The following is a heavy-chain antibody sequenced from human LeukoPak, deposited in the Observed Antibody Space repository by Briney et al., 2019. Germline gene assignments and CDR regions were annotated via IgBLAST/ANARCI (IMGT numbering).Heavy chain of an antibody. D-gene: IGHD6-19*01. CDR1: GFTFDDYA. CDR3: AKGRYSSGWFDY. J-gene: IGHJ4*02. V-gene: IGHV3-23*01. Sequence: GGSLRLSCAASGFTFDDYAMHWVRQAPGKGLEWVSAISGSGGSTYYADSVKGRFTISRDNSKNTLYLQMNSLRAEDTAVYYCAKGRYSSGWFDYWGRGTLVTVSS. CDR2: ISGSGGST.